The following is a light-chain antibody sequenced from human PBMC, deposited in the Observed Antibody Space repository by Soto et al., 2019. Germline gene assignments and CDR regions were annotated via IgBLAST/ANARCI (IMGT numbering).Light chain of an antibody. CDR3: QHYSGDRAT. Sequence: DILLTQSPSTQSASVGDRVTISCRASQSINKWLAWYQHKPGKAPNLLIYEVSTLHSGVPSRFSGSGSGTEFTLTISSLRPDDFATYYCQHYSGDRATFGQGTKVEI. J-gene: IGKJ1*01. CDR2: EVS. CDR1: QSINKW. V-gene: IGKV1-5*03.